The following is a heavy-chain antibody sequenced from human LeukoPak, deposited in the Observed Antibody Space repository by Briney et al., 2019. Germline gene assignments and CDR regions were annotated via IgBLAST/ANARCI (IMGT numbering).Heavy chain of an antibody. J-gene: IGHJ4*02. CDR3: ARDHNNHYPIDY. CDR1: GFTFSDYY. CDR2: ISSSGSTI. Sequence: PGGSLRLSCAASGFTFSDYYMSWIRQAPGKGLEWVSYISSSGSTIYYADSVKGRFTISRDNAKNSLYPQMNSLRAEDTAVYYCARDHNNHYPIDYWGQGTLVTVSS. V-gene: IGHV3-11*04. D-gene: IGHD1-14*01.